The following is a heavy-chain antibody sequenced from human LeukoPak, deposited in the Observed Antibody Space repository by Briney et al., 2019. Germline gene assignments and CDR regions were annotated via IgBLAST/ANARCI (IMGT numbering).Heavy chain of an antibody. CDR1: GYTFIGYY. Sequence: ASLKVSCKASGYTFIGYYMHWVRQAPGQGLEWMGWINPNSGGTNYAQKFQGRVTMTRDTSISTAYMELSRLRSDDTAVYYCARMVYCSSTSCYSGPKYFDYWRQGTLVTVSS. CDR3: ARMVYCSSTSCYSGPKYFDY. J-gene: IGHJ4*02. CDR2: INPNSGGT. V-gene: IGHV1-2*02. D-gene: IGHD2-2*01.